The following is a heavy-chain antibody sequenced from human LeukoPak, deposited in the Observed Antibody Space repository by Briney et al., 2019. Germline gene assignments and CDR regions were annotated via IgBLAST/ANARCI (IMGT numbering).Heavy chain of an antibody. CDR1: GGSFSGYY. CDR3: ARVRGGILVHDY. CDR2: INHSGST. D-gene: IGHD2-15*01. J-gene: IGHJ4*02. V-gene: IGHV4-34*09. Sequence: SETLSLTCAVYGGSFSGYYWSWIRQPPGKGLEWIGEINHSGSTNYNPSLKSRVTISVDTSKNQFSLKLSSVTAADTAVYYCARVRGGILVHDYWGQGTLVTVSS.